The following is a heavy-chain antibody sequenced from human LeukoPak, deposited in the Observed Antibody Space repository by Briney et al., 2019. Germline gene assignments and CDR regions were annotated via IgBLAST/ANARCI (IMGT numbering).Heavy chain of an antibody. CDR2: ISIISSYI. CDR3: ARWHGGYAPYGMDV. Sequence: GGSLRLSCAASGFTFSSYSMNWVRRAPGKGLEWVSSISIISSYIYYADSVKGRFTISRDNAKNSLYLQMNSLRAEDTAVYYCARWHGGYAPYGMDVWGQGTTVTVSS. CDR1: GFTFSSYS. D-gene: IGHD5-12*01. J-gene: IGHJ6*02. V-gene: IGHV3-21*01.